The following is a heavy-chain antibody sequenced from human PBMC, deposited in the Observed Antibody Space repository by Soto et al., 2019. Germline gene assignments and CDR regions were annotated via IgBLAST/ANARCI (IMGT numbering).Heavy chain of an antibody. D-gene: IGHD6-13*01. CDR2: INAGNGNT. CDR1: GYTFTSYA. Sequence: QVQLVQSGAEEKKPGASVKVSCKASGYTFTSYAMHWVRQAPGQRLEWMGWINAGNGNTKYSQKCQGRVTIPRDTSASTDYMELRSLRSEDTAVYYCATDVAAADYWGQGTLVTVSS. J-gene: IGHJ4*02. CDR3: ATDVAAADY. V-gene: IGHV1-3*05.